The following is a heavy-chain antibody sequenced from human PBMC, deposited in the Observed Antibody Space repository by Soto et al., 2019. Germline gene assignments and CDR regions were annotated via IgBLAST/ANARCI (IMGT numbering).Heavy chain of an antibody. Sequence: SVKVSCKASAGTFSSYAISWVRQAPGQGLEWMGGIIPIFGTANYAQKFQGRVTITWDASTSTAYLELSSLRSEDRAVYYCARVGYYYDSSGSKSPPYFDYWGQETLVTVSS. D-gene: IGHD3-22*01. V-gene: IGHV1-69*13. CDR3: ARVGYYYDSSGSKSPPYFDY. J-gene: IGHJ4*02. CDR2: IIPIFGTA. CDR1: AGTFSSYA.